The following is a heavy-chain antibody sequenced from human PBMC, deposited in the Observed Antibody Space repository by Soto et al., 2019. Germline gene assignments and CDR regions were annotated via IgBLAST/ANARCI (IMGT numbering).Heavy chain of an antibody. CDR3: ARAHYGGDCYTLDC. Sequence: ASVKVSCKASGYTFTSYAMHWVRQAPGQRLEWMGWINAGNGNTKYSQKFQGRVTITRDTSASTAYMDLSSLRSEDTAVYYCARAHYGGDCYTLDCWGQGTLVTVSS. CDR2: INAGNGNT. D-gene: IGHD2-21*02. V-gene: IGHV1-3*01. J-gene: IGHJ4*02. CDR1: GYTFTSYA.